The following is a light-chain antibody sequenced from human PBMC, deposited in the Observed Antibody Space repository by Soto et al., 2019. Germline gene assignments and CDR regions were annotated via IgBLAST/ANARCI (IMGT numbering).Light chain of an antibody. J-gene: IGKJ1*01. V-gene: IGKV3-20*01. CDR2: GAS. CDR1: QSVSSSY. Sequence: EIVLTHSPGTLSLYPGERATLSCRASQSVSSSYLAWYQQKPGQAPRLLIYGASSRATGIPDRFSGSGSGTDFTLTISRLEPEDFAVYYCQQDGSSPRTFGQGAKVDIK. CDR3: QQDGSSPRT.